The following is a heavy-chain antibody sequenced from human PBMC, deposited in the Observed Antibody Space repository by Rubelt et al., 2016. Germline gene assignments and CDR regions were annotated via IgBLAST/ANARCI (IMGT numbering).Heavy chain of an antibody. Sequence: QVQLQQWGAGLLKPSETLSLTCAIYGGSFKTYYWNWIRQSPGKGLEWIGEINHSGSTSYDPSLKSRITISIDTSKNQFSLQLSSVTAADTAIYYCARHGGYKPFDYWGQGALVTVSS. J-gene: IGHJ4*02. V-gene: IGHV4-34*01. CDR2: INHSGST. CDR3: ARHGGYKPFDY. D-gene: IGHD5-18*01. CDR1: GGSFKTYY.